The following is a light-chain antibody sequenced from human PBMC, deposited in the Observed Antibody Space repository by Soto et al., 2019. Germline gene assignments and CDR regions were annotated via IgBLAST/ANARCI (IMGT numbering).Light chain of an antibody. Sequence: QSALTQPASVSGSLGQSITISCTGTSGDIGSYTYVSWYQQYPGKAPKLLISEVTNRPSGVSNRFSGSKSGNTASLTISGLQAEDEAHYYCSSYTTNSPPVVFGGGTKLTVL. CDR2: EVT. CDR1: SGDIGSYTY. CDR3: SSYTTNSPPVV. V-gene: IGLV2-14*01. J-gene: IGLJ2*01.